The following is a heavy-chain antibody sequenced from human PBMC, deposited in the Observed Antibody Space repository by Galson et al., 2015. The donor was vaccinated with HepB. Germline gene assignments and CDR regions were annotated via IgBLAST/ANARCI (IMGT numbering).Heavy chain of an antibody. Sequence: SLRLSCAASGFTFSSYAMHWVRQAPGKGLEWVAVISYDGSNKYYADSVKGRFTISRDNSKNTLYLQMNSLRAENTAVYYCARDLPYIGAAAGTAENWFDPWGQGTLVTVSS. D-gene: IGHD6-13*01. CDR1: GFTFSSYA. J-gene: IGHJ5*02. CDR2: ISYDGSNK. V-gene: IGHV3-30-3*01. CDR3: ARDLPYIGAAAGTAENWFDP.